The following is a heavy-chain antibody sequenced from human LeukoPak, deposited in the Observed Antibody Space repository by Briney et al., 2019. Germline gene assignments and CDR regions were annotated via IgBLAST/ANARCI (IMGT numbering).Heavy chain of an antibody. Sequence: SETLSLTCRVSDYSISSGYYWGWIRQPPGKGLEWIGSVYHSATTYYNPSLKSRVTISVDTSKNQFSLKLSSVTAADTAVYYCARGHNSIRTFGEVIKSRTRWFDPWGQGTLVTVSS. D-gene: IGHD3-3*01. CDR3: ARGHNSIRTFGEVIKSRTRWFDP. V-gene: IGHV4-38-2*02. CDR1: DYSISSGYY. J-gene: IGHJ5*02. CDR2: VYHSATT.